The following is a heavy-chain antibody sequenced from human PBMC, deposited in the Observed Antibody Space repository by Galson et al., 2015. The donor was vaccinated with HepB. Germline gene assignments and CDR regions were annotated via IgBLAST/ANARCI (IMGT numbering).Heavy chain of an antibody. D-gene: IGHD2-15*01. J-gene: IGHJ4*02. CDR1: GFSLSTSGMR. V-gene: IGHV2-70*04. CDR3: ARSSLGYCSGGSCYWDY. Sequence: PALVKPTQTLTLTCTFSGFSLSTSGMRVSWIRQPPGKALEWLARIDWDDDKIYSTSLKTRLTISKDTSKNQVVLTMTNMDPVDTATYYCARSSLGYCSGGSCYWDYWGQGTLVTVSS. CDR2: IDWDDDK.